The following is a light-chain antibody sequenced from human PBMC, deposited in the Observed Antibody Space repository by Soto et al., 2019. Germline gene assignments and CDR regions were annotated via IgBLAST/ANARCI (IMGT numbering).Light chain of an antibody. Sequence: QSALTQPTSASGTPGQRVTISCSGSSSNIGSNTVNWYQQLPGTAPKLLIYSNNQRPSGVSGRFSGSTAGTSASLAISGLQAEDDDDYYCAEWDDSLNGPDVVFGGGTKLTVL. CDR3: AEWDDSLNGPDVV. J-gene: IGLJ2*01. CDR2: SNN. CDR1: SSNIGSNT. V-gene: IGLV1-44*01.